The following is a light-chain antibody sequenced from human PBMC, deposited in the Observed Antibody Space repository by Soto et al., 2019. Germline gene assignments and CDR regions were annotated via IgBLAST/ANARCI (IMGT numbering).Light chain of an antibody. CDR1: SSDVGGYNY. CDR2: DVS. V-gene: IGLV2-11*01. Sequence: QSALTQPRSVSGSPGQSVTISCTGTSSDVGGYNYVSWYQQHPGKAPKLMIYDVSKRPSGVPDRFSGSKSGNTASLTISGLQGEDGADYYCCSYAGSYTWVFGGGTKLAVL. CDR3: CSYAGSYTWV. J-gene: IGLJ3*02.